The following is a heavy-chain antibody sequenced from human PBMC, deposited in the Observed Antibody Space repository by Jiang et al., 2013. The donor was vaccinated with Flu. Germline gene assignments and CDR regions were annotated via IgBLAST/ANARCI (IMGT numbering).Heavy chain of an antibody. Sequence: AAWNWIRQSPSRGLEWLGRTYYRSKWYNDYAVSVKSRITINPDTSKNQFSLQLNSVTPEDTAVYYCARDRVTNIAARPAPRVNWFDPWGQETLVTVSS. D-gene: IGHD6-6*01. J-gene: IGHJ5*02. CDR3: ARDRVTNIAARPAPRVNWFDP. V-gene: IGHV6-1*01. CDR2: TYYRSKWYN. CDR1: AA.